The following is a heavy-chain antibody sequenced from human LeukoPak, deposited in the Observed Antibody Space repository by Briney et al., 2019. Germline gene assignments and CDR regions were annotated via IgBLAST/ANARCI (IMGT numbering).Heavy chain of an antibody. CDR2: INWSGGST. D-gene: IGHD1-26*01. Sequence: GGSLRLSCAASGFTFDDYDMSWVRQAPGKGLEWVSGINWSGGSTGYADSVKGRFTISRDNAKNSLYLHMNSLRAEDTALYYCARGSSIQMNSGITVGGFDYWGQGTLVTVSS. CDR1: GFTFDDYD. J-gene: IGHJ4*02. V-gene: IGHV3-20*04. CDR3: ARGSSIQMNSGITVGGFDY.